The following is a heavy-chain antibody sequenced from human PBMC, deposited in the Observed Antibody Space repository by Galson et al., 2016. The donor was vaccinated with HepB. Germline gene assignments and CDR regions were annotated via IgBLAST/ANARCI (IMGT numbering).Heavy chain of an antibody. CDR2: INPNSGGT. CDR1: GYTFTGYY. CDR3: ARDDGGGYYSSFDY. D-gene: IGHD3-22*01. J-gene: IGHJ4*02. Sequence: SVKVSCKASGYTFTGYYMHWVRQAPGQGLEWMGWINPNSGGTSYVQKFQGRVTMTRDTSISTAYMELSRLRSDDTAVYYCARDDGGGYYSSFDYWSQGTLVTVSS. V-gene: IGHV1-2*02.